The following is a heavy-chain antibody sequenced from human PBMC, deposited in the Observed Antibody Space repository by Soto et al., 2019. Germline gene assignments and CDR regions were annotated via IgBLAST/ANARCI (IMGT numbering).Heavy chain of an antibody. J-gene: IGHJ5*02. Sequence: EVQLVESGGGLVQPGGSLKLSCAASGFSFSDSAVYWVRQASGKGLEWVGRIRNRANGHTTAYAASVQGRFTISRDDSRNTAYLQMNSLKTEDTAMYYCTRHNSGWNWFDPWGQGTLVTVSS. CDR1: GFSFSDSA. D-gene: IGHD6-19*01. CDR3: TRHNSGWNWFDP. V-gene: IGHV3-73*01. CDR2: IRNRANGHTT.